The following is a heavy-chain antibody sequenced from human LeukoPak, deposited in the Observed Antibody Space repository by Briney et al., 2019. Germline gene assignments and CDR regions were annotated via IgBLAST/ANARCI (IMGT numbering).Heavy chain of an antibody. Sequence: ASVKVSCKASGYTFTGYYMHWVRQAPGQGLEWMGWINPNSGGTNYAQKFQGWVTMTRDTSISTAYMELSRLRSDDTAVYYCARDATLLWFGETLGGNFDYWGQGTLVTVSS. J-gene: IGHJ4*02. D-gene: IGHD3-10*01. V-gene: IGHV1-2*04. CDR1: GYTFTGYY. CDR3: ARDATLLWFGETLGGNFDY. CDR2: INPNSGGT.